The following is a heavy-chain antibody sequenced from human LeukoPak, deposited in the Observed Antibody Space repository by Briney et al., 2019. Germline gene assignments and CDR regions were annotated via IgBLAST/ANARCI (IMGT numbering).Heavy chain of an antibody. CDR3: ARTPAAGRGYYYMDV. CDR1: GGSISSGSYY. Sequence: SETLSLTCTVSGGSISSGSYYWSWIRQPAGKGLEWIGRIYTSGSTNYNPSLKSRVTISVDTSKNQFSLKLSSVTAADTAVYYCARTPAAGRGYYYMDVWGKGTTVTVSS. V-gene: IGHV4-61*02. CDR2: IYTSGST. D-gene: IGHD6-13*01. J-gene: IGHJ6*03.